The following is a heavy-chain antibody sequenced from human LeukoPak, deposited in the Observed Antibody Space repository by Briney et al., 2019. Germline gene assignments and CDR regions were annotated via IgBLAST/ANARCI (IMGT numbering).Heavy chain of an antibody. CDR3: ARDMRAYCSGGSCYDYYYYMDV. CDR1: GYTFTSYA. D-gene: IGHD2-15*01. J-gene: IGHJ6*03. CDR2: ISAYNGNT. V-gene: IGHV1-18*01. Sequence: GASVKVSCKASGYTFTSYAMHWVRQAPGQRLEWMGWISAYNGNTNYAQKLQGRVTMTTDTSTSTAYMELRSLRSDDTDVYYCARDMRAYCSGGSCYDYYYYMDVWGKGTTVTVSS.